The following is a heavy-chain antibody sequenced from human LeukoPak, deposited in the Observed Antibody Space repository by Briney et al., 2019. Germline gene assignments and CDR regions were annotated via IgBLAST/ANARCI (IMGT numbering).Heavy chain of an antibody. CDR2: IYTSGST. D-gene: IGHD2-2*01. CDR3: ARHGVVPAPFDY. CDR1: GSSISNYY. V-gene: IGHV4-4*09. Sequence: SETLSLTCSVSGSSISNYYWSWIRQPPGKGLEWIGYIYTSGSTNYNPSLKSRVTISVDTSKNLFSLKLSSVTAADTAVYYCARHGVVPAPFDYWGQGTLVTVSS. J-gene: IGHJ4*02.